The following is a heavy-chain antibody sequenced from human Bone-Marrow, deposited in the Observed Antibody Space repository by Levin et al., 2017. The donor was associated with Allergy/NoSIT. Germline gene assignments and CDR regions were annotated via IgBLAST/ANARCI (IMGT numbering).Heavy chain of an antibody. Sequence: PSETLSLTCSVSGASVTSGAYFWSWIRQPPGKGLEWVGKIYYSGNTHYNPSLRTRVSISVDASKNQFSLRLNSVTAADTAVYYFAYYYDSNGHSFDYWGQGTLVTVSS. V-gene: IGHV4-61*08. CDR1: GASVTSGAYF. CDR3: AYYYDSNGHSFDY. J-gene: IGHJ4*02. D-gene: IGHD3-22*01. CDR2: IYYSGNT.